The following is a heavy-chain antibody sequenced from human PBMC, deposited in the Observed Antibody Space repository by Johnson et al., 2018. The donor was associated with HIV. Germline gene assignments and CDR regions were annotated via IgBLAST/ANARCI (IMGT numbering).Heavy chain of an antibody. Sequence: QVQLVESGGGVVQPGRSLRLSCAASGFTFSSYAMHWVRQAPGKGLEWVAVISYDGSNKYYADSVKGRFTISRDNSKNTLYLQMNSLRAEDTALYYCAKEFSVGVSMTFDIWGQGTMVTVSS. J-gene: IGHJ3*02. V-gene: IGHV3-30*04. CDR2: ISYDGSNK. CDR3: AKEFSVGVSMTFDI. D-gene: IGHD3-10*01. CDR1: GFTFSSYA.